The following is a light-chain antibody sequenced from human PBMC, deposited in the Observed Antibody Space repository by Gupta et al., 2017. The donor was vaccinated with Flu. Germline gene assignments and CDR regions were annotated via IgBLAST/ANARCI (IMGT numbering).Light chain of an antibody. Sequence: DIQMTQSPSTLSASVGDRITITCRASQSIGSWLAWYQQRPGKAPKLLIFQASLLYSGVPSRFRGSGSGTEFTLTISSLQPDDVGTYYCQQCNSHSLSLGGGTKVEIK. CDR1: QSIGSW. J-gene: IGKJ4*01. CDR2: QAS. CDR3: QQCNSHSLS. V-gene: IGKV1-5*03.